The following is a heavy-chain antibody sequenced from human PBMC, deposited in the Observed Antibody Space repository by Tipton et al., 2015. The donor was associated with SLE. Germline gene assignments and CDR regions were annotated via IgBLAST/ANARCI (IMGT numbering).Heavy chain of an antibody. J-gene: IGHJ4*02. Sequence: LRLSCTVSGGSIGPYYWHWIRQSPGKAPEWIGNIYFDGNSNGRGNYNPSLKSRVTMSVDPSKMQFSLNLNSVTAADTALYFCARGVAERLGLDFWGQGSLVTVSS. D-gene: IGHD6-19*01. CDR3: ARGVAERLGLDF. V-gene: IGHV4-59*01. CDR2: IYFDGNS. CDR1: GGSIGPYY.